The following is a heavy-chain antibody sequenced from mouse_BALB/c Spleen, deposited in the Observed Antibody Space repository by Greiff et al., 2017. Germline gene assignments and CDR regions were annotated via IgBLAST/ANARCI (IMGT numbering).Heavy chain of an antibody. D-gene: IGHD1-1*02. CDR3: ARSTYYGYFDV. J-gene: IGHJ1*01. CDR2: ISSGSSTI. V-gene: IGHV5-17*02. Sequence: EVKVVESGGGLVQPGGSRKLSCAASGFTFSSFGMHWVRQAPEKGLEWVAYISSGSSTIYYADTVKGRFTISRDNPKNTLFLQMTSLRSEDTAMYYCARSTYYGYFDVWGAGTTVTVSS. CDR1: GFTFSSFG.